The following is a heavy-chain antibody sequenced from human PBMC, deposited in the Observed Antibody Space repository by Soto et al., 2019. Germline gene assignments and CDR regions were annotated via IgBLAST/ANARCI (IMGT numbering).Heavy chain of an antibody. CDR2: ISGSGGST. CDR3: AKGGVGYDFWSGYYKGLGYYYGIDV. D-gene: IGHD3-3*01. J-gene: IGHJ6*01. V-gene: IGHV3-23*01. Sequence: GGSLRLSCAASGFTFSSYAMSWVRQAPGKGLEWVSAISGSGGSTYYADSVKGRFTISRDNSKNTLYLQMNSLRAEDTAVYYCAKGGVGYDFWSGYYKGLGYYYGIDVWGQGTTVTVSS. CDR1: GFTFSSYA.